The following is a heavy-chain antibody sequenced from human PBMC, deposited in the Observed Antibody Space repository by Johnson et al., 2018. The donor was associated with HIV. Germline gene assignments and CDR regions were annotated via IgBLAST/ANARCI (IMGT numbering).Heavy chain of an antibody. CDR1: GFSVSYHY. J-gene: IGHJ3*02. CDR3: ARSVGYCSGGSCSPDAFDI. D-gene: IGHD2-15*01. Sequence: VQLVESGGGLIQPGGSLRLSCAASGFSVSYHYMSWVRQAPGRGLQWVASLYSGGPTYYADSVQGRCSISRDNSENTLYLQMNSLRAEDTAVYYCARSVGYCSGGSCSPDAFDIWGQGTMVTVSS. CDR2: LYSGGPT. V-gene: IGHV3-66*03.